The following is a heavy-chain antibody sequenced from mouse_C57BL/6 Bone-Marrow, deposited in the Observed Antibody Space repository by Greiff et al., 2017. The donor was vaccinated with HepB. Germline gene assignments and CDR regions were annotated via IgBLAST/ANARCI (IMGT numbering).Heavy chain of an antibody. D-gene: IGHD2-5*01. CDR3: ARALYSNYGGFAY. Sequence: EVKLMESGGGLVKPGGSLKLSCAASGFTFSDYGMHWVRQAPEKGLEWVAYISSCSSTIYYADTVKGRFTISRDNAKNTLFLQMTSLRSEDTAMYYCARALYSNYGGFAYWGQGTLVTVSA. CDR2: ISSCSSTI. CDR1: GFTFSDYG. V-gene: IGHV5-17*01. J-gene: IGHJ3*01.